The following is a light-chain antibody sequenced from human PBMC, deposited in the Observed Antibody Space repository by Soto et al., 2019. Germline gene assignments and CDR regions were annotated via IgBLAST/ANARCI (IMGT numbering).Light chain of an antibody. Sequence: QSVLTQPPPVSAAPGQKVTISCSGSSSNIGGNSVSRYQQLPGTAPKLLIYDDNKRPSGIPDRFSGSKSGTSATLGITGFQTGDEADYYCGSWDSRLSAYVFGTRRKVT. J-gene: IGLJ1*01. CDR1: SSNIGGNS. V-gene: IGLV1-51*01. CDR3: GSWDSRLSAYV. CDR2: DDN.